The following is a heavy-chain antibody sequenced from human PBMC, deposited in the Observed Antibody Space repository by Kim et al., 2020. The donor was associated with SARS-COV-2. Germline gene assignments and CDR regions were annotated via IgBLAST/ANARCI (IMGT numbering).Heavy chain of an antibody. Sequence: GSERNCANSVGGRFSIARDNARNSLYLQMNSLRAEDSAVYFCARGRAVDYWGQGALVTVSS. CDR3: ARGRAVDY. J-gene: IGHJ4*02. V-gene: IGHV3-7*04. CDR2: GSER.